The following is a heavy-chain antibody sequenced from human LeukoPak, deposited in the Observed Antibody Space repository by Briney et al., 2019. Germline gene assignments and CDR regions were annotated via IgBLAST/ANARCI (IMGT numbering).Heavy chain of an antibody. D-gene: IGHD6-13*01. Sequence: SETLSLTCSVSGGSISSSSYYWGWIRQPPGKGLEWIGSIYYSGSTYYNPSLKSRVTISVDTSKNQFSLKLSSVTAADTAVYYCARRSSWDNWFDPWGQGILVAVSS. V-gene: IGHV4-39*01. CDR1: GGSISSSSYY. J-gene: IGHJ5*02. CDR2: IYYSGST. CDR3: ARRSSWDNWFDP.